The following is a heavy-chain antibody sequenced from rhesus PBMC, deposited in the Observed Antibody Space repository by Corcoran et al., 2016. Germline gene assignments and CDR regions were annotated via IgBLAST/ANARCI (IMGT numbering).Heavy chain of an antibody. D-gene: IGHD1-14*01. CDR3: AREGGNGNYGLDS. V-gene: IGHV4-76*01. CDR2: IYGSSGST. J-gene: IGHJ6*01. Sequence: QVQLQESGPGVVKPSETLSLTCAVSGGSIRSGYDWSWIRQHPGKGMEWRGYIYGSSGSTNYNPSRKNRVTIAKEASKNQFALKLSSVTAADTAVYYCAREGGNGNYGLDSWGQGGVVTVSS. CDR1: GGSIRSGYD.